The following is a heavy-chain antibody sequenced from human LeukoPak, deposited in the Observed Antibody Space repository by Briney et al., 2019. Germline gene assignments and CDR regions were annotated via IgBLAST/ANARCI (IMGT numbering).Heavy chain of an antibody. D-gene: IGHD4-17*01. J-gene: IGHJ4*02. V-gene: IGHV4-4*07. CDR3: AREGAIRWVTTVTYIDY. CDR1: GGSISSYY. CDR2: IYNSGST. Sequence: SETLSLTCTVSGGSISSYYWSWIRQPAGKGLEWIGRIYNSGSTNYNPSLKSRVTMSVDTSKNQFSLKLSSVTAADTAVYYCAREGAIRWVTTVTYIDYWGQGTLVTVSS.